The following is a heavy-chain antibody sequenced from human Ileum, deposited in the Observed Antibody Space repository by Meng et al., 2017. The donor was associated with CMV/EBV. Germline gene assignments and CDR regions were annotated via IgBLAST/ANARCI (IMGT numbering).Heavy chain of an antibody. CDR1: GFTLSSHA. CDR2: SYWDGVET. D-gene: IGHD5-24*01. Sequence: GESLKISCATSGFTLSSHAMSWVRQAPGKGLEWVSVSYWDGVETYYADSVRGRFTTFRDNSKNMVFLQMNSLRAEDTAVYYCAKDDNGYTGEGGYWGQGTLVTVSS. J-gene: IGHJ4*02. CDR3: AKDDNGYTGEGGY. V-gene: IGHV3-23*03.